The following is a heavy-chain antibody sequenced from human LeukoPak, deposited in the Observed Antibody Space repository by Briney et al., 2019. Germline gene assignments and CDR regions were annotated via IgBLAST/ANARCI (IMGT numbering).Heavy chain of an antibody. Sequence: PGGSLRLSCAASGVTVSSHYMRWVREAPGKGLEWVSVIYSGGDTYYADSVKGRFTMSRDTSKNTVYLQMNYLRAEDTAVYYCVRWGSYPSLTDYWGQGTLVTVSS. D-gene: IGHD3-16*01. CDR2: IYSGGDT. CDR3: VRWGSYPSLTDY. J-gene: IGHJ4*02. CDR1: GVTVSSHY. V-gene: IGHV3-53*01.